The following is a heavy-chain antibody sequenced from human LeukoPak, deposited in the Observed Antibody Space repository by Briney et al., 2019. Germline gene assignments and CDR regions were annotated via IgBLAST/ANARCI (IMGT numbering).Heavy chain of an antibody. D-gene: IGHD3-10*01. CDR1: GFTFSSYT. CDR3: ARDRSPGNFDY. J-gene: IGHJ4*02. Sequence: GGSLRLSCAASGFTFSSYTMNWVRQAPGKGLGWVSSISSSSTYINYADSVKGRFTIFRDNAKNSLYLQMKSLVHTDTAVYGCARDRSPGNFDYWGQGTLVTVSS. CDR2: ISSSSTYI. V-gene: IGHV3-21*01.